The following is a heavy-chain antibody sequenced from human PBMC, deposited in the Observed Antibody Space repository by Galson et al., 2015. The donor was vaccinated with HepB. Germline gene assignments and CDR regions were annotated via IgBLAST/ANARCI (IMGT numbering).Heavy chain of an antibody. CDR2: ISGSGGST. CDR3: AKGYCSSTSCLYYYGMDV. V-gene: IGHV3-23*01. Sequence: SLRLSCAASGFTFSSYAMSWVRQAPGKGLEWVSAISGSGGSTYYADSVKGRFTISRDNSKNTLYLQMNSLRAEDTAVYYCAKGYCSSTSCLYYYGMDVWGQGTTVTVSS. J-gene: IGHJ6*02. D-gene: IGHD2-2*01. CDR1: GFTFSSYA.